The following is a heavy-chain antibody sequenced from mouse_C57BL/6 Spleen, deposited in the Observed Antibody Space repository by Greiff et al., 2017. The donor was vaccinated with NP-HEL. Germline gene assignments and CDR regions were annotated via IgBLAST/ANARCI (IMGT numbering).Heavy chain of an antibody. D-gene: IGHD2-14*01. CDR1: GYTFTDYN. J-gene: IGHJ3*01. Sequence: EVQLQQPGPELVKPGASVKIPCKASGYTFTDYNMDWVKQSPGQSLEWIGDINPNNGGTIYNQKFKGKATLTVDKSSSTAYMELRSLTSEDTAVYYCAREGRRGAWFAYWGQGTLVTVSA. V-gene: IGHV1-18*01. CDR2: INPNNGGT. CDR3: AREGRRGAWFAY.